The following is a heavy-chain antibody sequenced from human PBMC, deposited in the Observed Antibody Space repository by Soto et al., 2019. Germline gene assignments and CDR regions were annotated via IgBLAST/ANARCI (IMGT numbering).Heavy chain of an antibody. J-gene: IGHJ6*02. D-gene: IGHD2-15*01. Sequence: PGGSLRLSCAASGFTFSSYGMHWVRQAPGKGLEWVAVIWYDGSNKYYADSVKGRFTISRDNSKNTLYLQMNSLRAEDTAVYYCARELLGYCSGGSCYSGYYYGMDVWGQGTTVTVSS. CDR1: GFTFSSYG. CDR3: ARELLGYCSGGSCYSGYYYGMDV. V-gene: IGHV3-33*01. CDR2: IWYDGSNK.